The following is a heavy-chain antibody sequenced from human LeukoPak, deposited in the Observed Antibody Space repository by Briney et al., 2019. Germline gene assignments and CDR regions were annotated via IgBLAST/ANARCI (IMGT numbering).Heavy chain of an antibody. V-gene: IGHV1-69*05. CDR1: GGTFSSYA. CDR3: ARRQSTTYYYGSSGYSD. CDR2: IIPIFGTA. D-gene: IGHD3-22*01. Sequence: GASVKVSCKASGGTFSSYAISWVRQAPGQGLEWMGGIIPIFGTANYAQKFQGRVTITTDESTSTAYMELSSLRSEDTAVYYCARRQSTTYYYGSSGYSDWGQGTLVTVSS. J-gene: IGHJ4*02.